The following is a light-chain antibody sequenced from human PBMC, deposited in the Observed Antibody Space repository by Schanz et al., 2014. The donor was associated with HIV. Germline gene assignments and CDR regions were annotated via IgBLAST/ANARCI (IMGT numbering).Light chain of an antibody. CDR2: EVS. CDR3: SSYTSSSTPLV. V-gene: IGLV2-8*01. Sequence: QSALTQPPSASGSPGQSVTISCTGASSDVAGYNFVSWYQQHPGKAPKLMIYEVSKRPSGVPDRFSGSKSGNTSSLTVSGLQPEDEADYYCSSYTSSSTPLVFGGGTKLTVL. CDR1: SSDVAGYNF. J-gene: IGLJ3*02.